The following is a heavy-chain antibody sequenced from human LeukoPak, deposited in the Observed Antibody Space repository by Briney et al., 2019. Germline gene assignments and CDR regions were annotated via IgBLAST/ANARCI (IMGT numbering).Heavy chain of an antibody. CDR1: GFTFSSYA. D-gene: IGHD1-14*01. J-gene: IGHJ4*02. CDR2: ISGSGGST. CDR3: TSDPFAENYFDY. V-gene: IGHV3-23*01. Sequence: PGGSLRLSCAASGFTFSSYAMSWVRQAPGKGLEWVSAISGSGGSTYYADSVKGRFTISRDNSKNTLYLQMNSLKTEDTAVYYCTSDPFAENYFDYWGQGTLVTVSS.